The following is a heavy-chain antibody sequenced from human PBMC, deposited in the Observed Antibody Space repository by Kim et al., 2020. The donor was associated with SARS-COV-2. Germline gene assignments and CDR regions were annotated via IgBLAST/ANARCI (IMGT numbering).Heavy chain of an antibody. J-gene: IGHJ6*02. V-gene: IGHV3-74*01. CDR1: GFTFSSYW. CDR2: INSDGSST. D-gene: IGHD6-19*01. CDR3: ARDLGSSGWPYYYYYGMDV. Sequence: GGSLRLSCAASGFTFSSYWMHWVRQAPGKGLVWVSRINSDGSSTSYADSVKGRFTISRDNAKNTLYLQMNSLRAEDTAVYYCARDLGSSGWPYYYYYGMDVWGQGTTVTVSS.